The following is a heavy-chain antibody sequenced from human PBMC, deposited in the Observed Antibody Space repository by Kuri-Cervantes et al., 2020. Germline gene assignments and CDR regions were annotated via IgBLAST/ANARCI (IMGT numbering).Heavy chain of an antibody. J-gene: IGHJ4*02. D-gene: IGHD3-9*01. CDR1: GFTFDEYT. V-gene: IGHV3-43*01. CDR3: AKDSRLNYDILTGYYGSNYYFDY. Sequence: SCAASGFTFDEYTMHWVRQAPGKGLEWVSLISWDGGSTYYADSVKGRFTISRDNSKNSLYLQMNSLRTEDTALYYCAKDSRLNYDILTGYYGSNYYFDYWGQGTLVTVSS. CDR2: ISWDGGST.